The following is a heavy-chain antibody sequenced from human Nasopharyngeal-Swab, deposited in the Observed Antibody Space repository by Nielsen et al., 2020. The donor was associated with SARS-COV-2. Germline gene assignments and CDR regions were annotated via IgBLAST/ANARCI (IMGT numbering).Heavy chain of an antibody. J-gene: IGHJ5*02. D-gene: IGHD2-15*01. V-gene: IGHV1-24*01. CDR3: ATGPVVAATSWFDP. CDR2: FDPEDGET. Sequence: ASVKVSCKVSGYTLTELSMHWVRQAPGKGLEWMGGFDPEDGETIYAQKFQGRVTMTEDTSTDTAYMELSSLRSEDTAVYYCATGPVVAATSWFDPWGQGTLVTVSP. CDR1: GYTLTELS.